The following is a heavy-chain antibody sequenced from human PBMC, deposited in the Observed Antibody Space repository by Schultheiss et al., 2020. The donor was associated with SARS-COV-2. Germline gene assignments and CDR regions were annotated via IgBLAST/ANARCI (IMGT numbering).Heavy chain of an antibody. CDR3: ARTNGKSIAVAGAFDY. CDR2: IYYSGST. CDR1: DGSISSSSYY. Sequence: SQTLSLTCTVSDGSISSSSYYWGWIRQPPGKGLEWIGYIYYSGSTNYNPSLKSRVTISVDTSKNQFSLKLSSVTAADTAVYYCARTNGKSIAVAGAFDYWGQGTLVTVSA. J-gene: IGHJ4*02. D-gene: IGHD6-19*01. V-gene: IGHV4-61*05.